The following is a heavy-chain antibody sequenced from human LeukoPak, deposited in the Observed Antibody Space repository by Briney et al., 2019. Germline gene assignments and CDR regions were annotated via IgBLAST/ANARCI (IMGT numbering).Heavy chain of an antibody. V-gene: IGHV3-20*04. CDR1: GFTFDDYG. J-gene: IGHJ4*02. Sequence: GGSLGLSCAASGFTFDDYGMSWVRQAPGKGLEWVSGINWNGGSTGYADSVKGRFTISRDNAKNSLYLQMNSLRAEDTALYYCARDRRYSSGWYAGEFGYWGQGTLVTVSS. CDR3: ARDRRYSSGWYAGEFGY. CDR2: INWNGGST. D-gene: IGHD6-19*01.